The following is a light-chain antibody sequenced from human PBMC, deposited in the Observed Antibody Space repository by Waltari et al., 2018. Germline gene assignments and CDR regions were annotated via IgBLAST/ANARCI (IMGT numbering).Light chain of an antibody. CDR2: DNY. CDR3: GTWDSSLSAAV. Sequence: QSVLTQPPSVSAAPGQQVTISCSGSSSNIAKNDVSWYQQLPGTAPKLLIYDNYKRPSGIPDRFSGSQSGTSATLGITGLQTGDEADYYCGTWDSSLSAAVFGGGTKLTVL. J-gene: IGLJ3*02. V-gene: IGLV1-51*01. CDR1: SSNIAKND.